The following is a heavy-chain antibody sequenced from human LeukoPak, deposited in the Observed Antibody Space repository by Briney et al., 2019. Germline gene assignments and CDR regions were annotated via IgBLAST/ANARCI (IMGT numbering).Heavy chain of an antibody. V-gene: IGHV4-31*03. CDR3: ARRGKGLRSNYFDY. Sequence: SQTLSLTCTVSGGSISSGGYYWSWIRQHPGKGLEWIGYIYYSGSTYYNPSLKSRVTISVDTSKNQFSLKLSSVTAADTAVYYCARRGKGLRSNYFDYWGQGTLVTVSS. J-gene: IGHJ4*02. CDR2: IYYSGST. D-gene: IGHD5-12*01. CDR1: GGSISSGGYY.